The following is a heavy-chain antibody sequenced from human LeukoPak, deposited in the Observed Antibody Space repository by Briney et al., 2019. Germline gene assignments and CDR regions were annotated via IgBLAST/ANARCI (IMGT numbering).Heavy chain of an antibody. Sequence: SSVKVSYKASGGTFSSYTISWVRQAPGQGLEWMGRIIPILGIANYAQKFQGRVTITADKSTSTAYMELSSLRSEDTAVYYCARVGAYYGVQIGVIDYWGQGTLVTVSS. CDR1: GGTFSSYT. CDR2: IIPILGIA. CDR3: ARVGAYYGVQIGVIDY. J-gene: IGHJ4*02. D-gene: IGHD3-10*01. V-gene: IGHV1-69*02.